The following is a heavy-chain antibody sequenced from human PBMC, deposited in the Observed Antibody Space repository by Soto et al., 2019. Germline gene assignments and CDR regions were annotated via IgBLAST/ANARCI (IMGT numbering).Heavy chain of an antibody. Sequence: QITLKESGPTLVKPTQTLTLTCTFSGFSLSTSGVGVGWIRQPPGKALEWLALIYWDDDKRYSPSLNSRLTITTDTSKNQVVLTMTNMHPVDTATYYCAHSRPPRLLDYWGQGTLVTVSS. CDR2: IYWDDDK. V-gene: IGHV2-5*02. CDR1: GFSLSTSGVG. J-gene: IGHJ4*02. D-gene: IGHD6-6*01. CDR3: AHSRPPRLLDY.